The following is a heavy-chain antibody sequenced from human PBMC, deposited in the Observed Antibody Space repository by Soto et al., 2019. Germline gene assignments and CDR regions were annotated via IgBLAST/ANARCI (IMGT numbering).Heavy chain of an antibody. J-gene: IGHJ6*02. CDR3: AKDLPTGTTWNYYYYYGMDV. CDR1: GFTFSSYA. CDR2: ISGSGGST. Sequence: GGSLRLSCAASGFTFSSYAMSWVRQAPGKGLEWVSAISGSGGSTYYADSVKGRFTISRDNSKNTLYLQMNSLRAEDTAVYYCAKDLPTGTTWNYYYYYGMDVWGQGTTVTVSS. V-gene: IGHV3-23*01. D-gene: IGHD1-1*01.